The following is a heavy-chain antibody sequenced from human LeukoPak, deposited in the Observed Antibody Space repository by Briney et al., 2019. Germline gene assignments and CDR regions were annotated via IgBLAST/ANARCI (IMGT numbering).Heavy chain of an antibody. CDR3: ARGTPAVAGIDY. J-gene: IGHJ4*02. Sequence: PGGSLRLSCAASGFAFTTDPMHSVRQTLGQGLEWLGVLSYDGTDWYYADSVRGRFTISRDNSKKTLYLQMNSMTREDTAVYYCARGTPAVAGIDYWGLGTLVTVSS. CDR1: GFAFTTDP. CDR2: LSYDGTDW. D-gene: IGHD6-19*01. V-gene: IGHV3-30*04.